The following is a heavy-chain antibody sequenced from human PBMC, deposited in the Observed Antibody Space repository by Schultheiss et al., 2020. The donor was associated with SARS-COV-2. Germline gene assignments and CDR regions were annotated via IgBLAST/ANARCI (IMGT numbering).Heavy chain of an antibody. CDR3: ARGNVVVTHWYFDL. J-gene: IGHJ2*01. Sequence: SQTLSLTCTVSGGSISSSSYYWGWIRQPPGKGLEWIGEINHSGSTNYNPSLKSRVTISVDTSKNQFSLKLSSVTAADTAVYYCARGNVVVTHWYFDLWGRGTLVTVSS. CDR1: GGSISSSSYY. V-gene: IGHV4-39*07. CDR2: INHSGST. D-gene: IGHD2-21*02.